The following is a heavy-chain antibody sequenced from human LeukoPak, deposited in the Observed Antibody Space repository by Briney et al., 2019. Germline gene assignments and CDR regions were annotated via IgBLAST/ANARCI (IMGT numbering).Heavy chain of an antibody. CDR3: ARATIFGVVPYYFDY. CDR2: ISAYNGNT. V-gene: IGHV1-18*01. D-gene: IGHD3-3*01. CDR1: GYTFTSYG. Sequence: ASVKVSCKASGYTFTSYGISWVRQAPGQGLEWMGWISAYNGNTNYAQKLQGRVTMTTDTSTSTAYMELSSLRSEDTAVYYCARATIFGVVPYYFDYWGQGTLVTVSS. J-gene: IGHJ4*02.